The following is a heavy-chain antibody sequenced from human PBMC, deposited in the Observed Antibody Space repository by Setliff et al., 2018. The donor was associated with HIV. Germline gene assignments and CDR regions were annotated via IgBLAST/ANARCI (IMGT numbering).Heavy chain of an antibody. D-gene: IGHD6-13*01. Sequence: SETLSLTCTVSGGSISSSSYYWGWIRQPPGKGLEWIGSIYYSGSTYYNPSLKSRVTISVDTSNNQFSLKLRFVTAADTAVCYCVRGDYRIIAAAGSGWFDPWGQGTLVTVSS. V-gene: IGHV4-39*01. CDR1: GGSISSSSYY. CDR3: VRGDYRIIAAAGSGWFDP. CDR2: IYYSGST. J-gene: IGHJ5*02.